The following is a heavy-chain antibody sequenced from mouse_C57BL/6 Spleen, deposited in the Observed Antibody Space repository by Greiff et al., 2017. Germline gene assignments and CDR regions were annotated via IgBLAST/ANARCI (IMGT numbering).Heavy chain of an antibody. Sequence: VQLQQSGAELVKPGASVKLSCKASGYTFTSYWIQWVKQWPGQGLEWIGEIDPSDSYTNYNQKFKGKATLTVDTSSSTAYMQLSSLTSEDSAVYYCARGTNWDNFDYWGQGTTLTVSS. CDR1: GYTFTSYW. V-gene: IGHV1-50*01. J-gene: IGHJ2*01. D-gene: IGHD4-1*01. CDR3: ARGTNWDNFDY. CDR2: IDPSDSYT.